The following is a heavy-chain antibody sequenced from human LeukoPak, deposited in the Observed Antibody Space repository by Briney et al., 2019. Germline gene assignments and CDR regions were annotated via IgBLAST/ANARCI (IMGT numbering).Heavy chain of an antibody. D-gene: IGHD3-3*01. CDR3: AKVPLGDFWSGHTYYFDY. CDR1: GFTFSSYA. V-gene: IGHV3-23*01. J-gene: IGHJ4*02. CDR2: ISGSGGST. Sequence: GGSLRLSCAASGFTFSSYAMSWVRQAPGKGLEWVSAISGSGGSTYYADSVKGRFTISRDNSKNTLYLQMNSLRAEDTAVYYCAKVPLGDFWSGHTYYFDYWGQGTLVTVPS.